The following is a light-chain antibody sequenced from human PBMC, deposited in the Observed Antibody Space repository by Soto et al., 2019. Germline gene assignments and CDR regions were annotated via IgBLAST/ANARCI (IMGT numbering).Light chain of an antibody. CDR1: SSDVGDYNY. CDR2: AVN. V-gene: IGLV2-11*01. Sequence: QSALTQPRSVSGSPGQSVTISCTGTSSDVGDYNYVSWYQQHPGKAPKLLIYAVNMRPSGVPDRFSGSKSGNTASLTISGRQAEDDADYPCCSYAGSYTWVFGGGTKRTVL. CDR3: CSYAGSYTWV. J-gene: IGLJ3*02.